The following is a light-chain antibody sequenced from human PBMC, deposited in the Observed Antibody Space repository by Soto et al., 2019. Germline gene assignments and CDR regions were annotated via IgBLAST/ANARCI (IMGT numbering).Light chain of an antibody. Sequence: EIVLTQSPGTLSLSPGDTATLSCRASQSVSSSYLAWYQQQPGQAPRLLIYVAFIRATGIPDRFSGSGSGTAYTLTINTLEPEDFAVYYCHEDGSSPRSFGQGTKVENK. J-gene: IGKJ1*01. CDR3: HEDGSSPRS. V-gene: IGKV3-20*01. CDR1: QSVSSSY. CDR2: VAF.